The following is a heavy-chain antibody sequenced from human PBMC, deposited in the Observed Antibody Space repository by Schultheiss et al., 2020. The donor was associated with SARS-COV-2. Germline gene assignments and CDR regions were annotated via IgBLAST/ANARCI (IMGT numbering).Heavy chain of an antibody. Sequence: SETLSLTCTVSGGSISSYYWSWIRQPPGKGLEWIGYIYYSGSTNYNPSLKSRVIMSVDTSKNQFSLKLSSVTAADTAVYYCARLRHDILTVKVRGYFDYWGQGTLVTVSS. J-gene: IGHJ4*02. CDR3: ARLRHDILTVKVRGYFDY. D-gene: IGHD3-9*01. CDR2: IYYSGST. V-gene: IGHV4-59*12. CDR1: GGSISSYY.